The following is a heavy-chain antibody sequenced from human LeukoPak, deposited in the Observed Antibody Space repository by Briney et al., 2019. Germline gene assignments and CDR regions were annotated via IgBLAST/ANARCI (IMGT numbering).Heavy chain of an antibody. Sequence: GGSLRLSCAVSGFTFSSYNMNWVRQAPGKGLEWVSSITSSSRYIYYADSVKGRFTISRDNAKNTLYLQMNSLRAEDTAVYYCARELVTTVVNYDAFDIWGQGTMVTVSS. CDR3: ARELVTTVVNYDAFDI. D-gene: IGHD4-23*01. J-gene: IGHJ3*02. CDR1: GFTFSSYN. CDR2: ITSSSRYI. V-gene: IGHV3-21*01.